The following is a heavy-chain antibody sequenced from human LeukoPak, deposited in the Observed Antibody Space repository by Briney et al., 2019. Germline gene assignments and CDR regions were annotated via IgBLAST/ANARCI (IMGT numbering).Heavy chain of an antibody. D-gene: IGHD4-17*01. CDR3: ARALGTVTTYY. V-gene: IGHV1-2*06. J-gene: IGHJ4*02. CDR1: GYTFTGYY. CDR2: INPNSGGT. Sequence: ASVKVSCKASGYTFTGYYMHWVRQAPGQGLEWMGRINPNSGGTNYAQKFQGRVTMTRDTSTSTVYMELSSLRSEDTAVYYCARALGTVTTYYWGQGTLVTVSS.